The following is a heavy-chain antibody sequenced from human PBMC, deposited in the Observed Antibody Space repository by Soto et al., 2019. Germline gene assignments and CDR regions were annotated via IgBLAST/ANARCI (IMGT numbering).Heavy chain of an antibody. Sequence: PGGSLRLSCAASGFTFNNYAMTWVRQAPGKGLEWVSTISGSGGTTYYADSVKGRFTISRDNSKNTLYLQMNSLRAEDTAVYYCAKDLYGDFDYWGQGTLVT. CDR3: AKDLYGDFDY. CDR1: GFTFNNYA. V-gene: IGHV3-23*01. J-gene: IGHJ4*02. CDR2: ISGSGGTT. D-gene: IGHD4-17*01.